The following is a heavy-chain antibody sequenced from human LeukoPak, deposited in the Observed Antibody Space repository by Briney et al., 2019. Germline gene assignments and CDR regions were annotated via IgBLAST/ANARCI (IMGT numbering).Heavy chain of an antibody. V-gene: IGHV1-8*01. CDR2: MNPNSGNT. CDR1: GYTFTSYD. J-gene: IGHJ4*02. D-gene: IGHD3-10*01. Sequence: ASVKVSCKASGYTFTSYDINWVRQATGQGLEWMGWMNPNSGNTGYAQKFQGRVTMTRNTSISTAYMELSSLRSEDTAVYYCARGPTLVRGVIMPDSVGGMDVWGQGTLVTVSS. CDR3: ARGPTLVRGVIMPDSVGGMDV.